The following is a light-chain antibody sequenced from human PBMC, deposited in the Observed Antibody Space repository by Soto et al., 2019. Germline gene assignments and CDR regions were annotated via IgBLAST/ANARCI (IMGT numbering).Light chain of an antibody. J-gene: IGLJ1*01. CDR1: FSDIAVFNY. V-gene: IGLV2-14*01. Sequence: QSALAQPASVSGSPGQSITISGTGSFSDIAVFNYVSWYQQYPGRAPKLLIYQVTSRASGVSHRFSGSKSGNTASLTISGLQPEAEAEYYCNSYSSNNIYVFGTGPKVNVL. CDR2: QVT. CDR3: NSYSSNNIYV.